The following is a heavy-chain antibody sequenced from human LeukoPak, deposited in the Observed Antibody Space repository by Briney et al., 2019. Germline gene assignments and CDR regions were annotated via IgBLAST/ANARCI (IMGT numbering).Heavy chain of an antibody. J-gene: IGHJ4*02. CDR2: ISGSGGSS. D-gene: IGHD3-3*01. CDR3: AKDAYYDFWSGTHSGFHDY. CDR1: GFTFSSYA. V-gene: IGHV3-23*01. Sequence: GGSLRLSCAASGFTFSSYAMSWVRQAPGKGLEWVSAISGSGGSSYYADSVKGRFTISRDNSKNTLYLQMNSLRAKDTAVYYCAKDAYYDFWSGTHSGFHDYWGQGTLVTVSS.